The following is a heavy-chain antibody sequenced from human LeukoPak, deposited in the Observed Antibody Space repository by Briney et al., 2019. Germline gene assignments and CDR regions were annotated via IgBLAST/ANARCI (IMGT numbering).Heavy chain of an antibody. J-gene: IGHJ3*02. CDR1: GYTFTSYD. V-gene: IGHV1-8*01. Sequence: ASVKVSCKASGYTFTSYDINWVRQATGQGLEWIGWMNPNSGNTGYAQKFQGRVTMTRNTSISTAYMELSRLRSDDTAVYYCASYYYDSSGPDGAFDIWGQGTMVTVS. D-gene: IGHD3-22*01. CDR2: MNPNSGNT. CDR3: ASYYYDSSGPDGAFDI.